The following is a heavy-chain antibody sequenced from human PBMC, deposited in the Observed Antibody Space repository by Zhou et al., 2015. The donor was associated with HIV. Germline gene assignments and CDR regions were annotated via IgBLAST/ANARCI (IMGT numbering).Heavy chain of an antibody. D-gene: IGHD2-2*02. V-gene: IGHV1-69*01. Sequence: QVQLVQSGTEVKKPGSSVKVSCKTSGGTFSSYAISWVRQAPGQGLEWMGGIIPIFGTANYAQKFQGRVTITADESTSTAYMELSSLRSEDTAVYYCARVPTVVVPAAIETGYYYGMDVWGQGTTVTVSS. CDR3: ARVPTVVVPAAIETGYYYGMDV. J-gene: IGHJ6*02. CDR1: GGTFSSYA. CDR2: IIPIFGTA.